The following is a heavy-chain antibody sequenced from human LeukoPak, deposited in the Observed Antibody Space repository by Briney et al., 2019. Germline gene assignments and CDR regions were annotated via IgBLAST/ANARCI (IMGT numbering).Heavy chain of an antibody. V-gene: IGHV3-30*04. CDR2: ISYDGSNE. J-gene: IGHJ4*02. Sequence: GGSLRLSCVVSGFTFSSYVMHWVRQAPGKGLEWVAIISYDGSNEYYGDSVKGRFTISRDNSKNTLYLQMNSLRAEDTAVYYCAKKGYSYGFDYWGQGTLVTVSS. D-gene: IGHD5-18*01. CDR3: AKKGYSYGFDY. CDR1: GFTFSSYV.